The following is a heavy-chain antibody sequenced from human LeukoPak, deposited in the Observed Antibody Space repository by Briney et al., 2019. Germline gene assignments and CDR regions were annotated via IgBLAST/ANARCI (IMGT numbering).Heavy chain of an antibody. Sequence: SETLSLTCTVSGGSISSSSYYWGWIRQPPGKGLEWIGSIYYSGSTYYNPSLKSRVTISVDTSKNQFSLKLSSVTAADTAVYYCARETRWYDILTGYYQNNFDYWGQGTLVTVSS. J-gene: IGHJ4*02. CDR2: IYYSGST. V-gene: IGHV4-39*07. D-gene: IGHD3-9*01. CDR3: ARETRWYDILTGYYQNNFDY. CDR1: GGSISSSSYY.